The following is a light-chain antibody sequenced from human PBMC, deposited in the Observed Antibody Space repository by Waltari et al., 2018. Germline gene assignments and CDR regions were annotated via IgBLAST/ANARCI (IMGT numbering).Light chain of an antibody. V-gene: IGLV2-23*02. CDR1: SSDVGGYNL. CDR2: GVN. Sequence: QSALTQPASVSGSPGPSITISCTGTSSDVGGYNLVSWYQQHPGKAPKLVIDGVNQRPSGISSRFSGSKSGNTASLTISGLQAEDEANYYCCSYAGSSTYVLFGGGTKVTVL. J-gene: IGLJ2*01. CDR3: CSYAGSSTYVL.